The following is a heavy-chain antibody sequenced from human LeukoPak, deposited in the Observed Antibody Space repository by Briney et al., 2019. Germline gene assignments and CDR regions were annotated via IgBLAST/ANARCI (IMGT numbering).Heavy chain of an antibody. CDR2: IGSDGVDT. CDR3: AKDTGGSGSYYIDY. D-gene: IGHD3-10*01. Sequence: GGSLRLSCTAAGFTFSTYAMGWARQAPGKGLEWLSGIGSDGVDTFYADSAKGRFTISRDNSKNTLYLQMNSLRAEDTAVYYCAKDTGGSGSYYIDYWGQGTLVTVSS. J-gene: IGHJ4*02. CDR1: GFTFSTYA. V-gene: IGHV3-23*01.